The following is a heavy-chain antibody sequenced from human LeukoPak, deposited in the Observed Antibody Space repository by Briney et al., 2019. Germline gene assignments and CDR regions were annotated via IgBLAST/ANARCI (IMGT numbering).Heavy chain of an antibody. CDR3: ARRVAVAGSYYFDY. V-gene: IGHV4-59*08. D-gene: IGHD6-19*01. CDR2: IYYSGST. Sequence: PSETLSLTCTVSGGSISSYYWSWIRQPPGKGLEWIGYIYYSGSTNYNPSLKSRVTISLDTSKNQFSLKLSSVTAADTAVYYCARRVAVAGSYYFDYWGQGTPVTVSS. CDR1: GGSISSYY. J-gene: IGHJ4*02.